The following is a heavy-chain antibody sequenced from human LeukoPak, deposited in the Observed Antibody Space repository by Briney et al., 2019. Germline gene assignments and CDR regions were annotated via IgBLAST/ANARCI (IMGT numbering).Heavy chain of an antibody. CDR1: GFTFSTYW. J-gene: IGHJ4*02. CDR2: IKGDESAR. Sequence: GGSLRLSCAASGFTFSTYWMAWVRQAPGKGQEWVANIKGDESARHQADSVKGRFTISRDNAQNSVYLQMRSLRGEDTAVYYCARDVVGSLDYWGRGTLVTVSS. CDR3: ARDVVGSLDY. D-gene: IGHD1-26*01. V-gene: IGHV3-7*01.